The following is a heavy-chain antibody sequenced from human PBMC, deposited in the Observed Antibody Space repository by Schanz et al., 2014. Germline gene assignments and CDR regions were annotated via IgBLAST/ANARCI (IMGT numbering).Heavy chain of an antibody. Sequence: QVQLVQSGAEVMKPGSSVKVSCKASGYTFTSYYMHWVRQAPGQGLEWMGIINPSGGSTSYAQKFQGRVTMTRDTSTSTVYMELSSLRSEDAAVYYCARDGEAAAGCDYWGEGTLVTVSS. V-gene: IGHV1-46*03. CDR2: INPSGGST. CDR3: ARDGEAAAGCDY. J-gene: IGHJ4*02. CDR1: GYTFTSYY. D-gene: IGHD6-13*01.